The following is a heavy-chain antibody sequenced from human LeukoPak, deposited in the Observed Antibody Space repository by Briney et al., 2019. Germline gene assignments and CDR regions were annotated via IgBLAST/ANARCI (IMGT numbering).Heavy chain of an antibody. CDR1: GFTFSDYY. Sequence: PGGSLRLSCAASGFTFSDYYMSWIRQAPGKGLEWVSYISSGNSYTNYADSVKGRFTISRDDAKNSLYLQMNSLRAEDTAVYYCARDGESVVAATGGAFDIWGQGTMVTVSS. V-gene: IGHV3-11*06. J-gene: IGHJ3*02. CDR2: ISSGNSYT. D-gene: IGHD2-15*01. CDR3: ARDGESVVAATGGAFDI.